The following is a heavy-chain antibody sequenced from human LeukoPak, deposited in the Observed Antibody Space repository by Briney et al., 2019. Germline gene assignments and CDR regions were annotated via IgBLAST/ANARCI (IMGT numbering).Heavy chain of an antibody. CDR2: ITHSGST. D-gene: IGHD3-22*01. CDR1: GGSFSGYY. CDR3: GRQSCTYYYDSRCYPTGGKPQYYFDY. J-gene: IGHJ4*02. Sequence: PSETLSLTCTVYGGSFSGYYWSWIRQPPGKGLEWIWEITHSGSTNYNPSLKSRVTISVDTYKNHLSLKQRSVTGADTAVYYCGRQSCTYYYDSRCYPTGGKPQYYFDYWGQGTVVSVFS. V-gene: IGHV4-34*01.